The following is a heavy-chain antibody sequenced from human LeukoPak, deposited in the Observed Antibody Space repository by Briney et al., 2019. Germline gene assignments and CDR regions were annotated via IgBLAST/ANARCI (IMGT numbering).Heavy chain of an antibody. D-gene: IGHD1-1*01. CDR1: GGSISSGNSY. J-gene: IGHJ4*02. Sequence: PSETLSLTCTVSGGSISSGNSYWSRIRQPPGKGLEWIGYIFYSGSTDYNPSLKSRVTMSVDSSKNQFSLKVTSVTAADTAVYYCAKTGGELVFDYWGQGTLVTVSS. CDR3: AKTGGELVFDY. V-gene: IGHV4-30-4*01. CDR2: IFYSGST.